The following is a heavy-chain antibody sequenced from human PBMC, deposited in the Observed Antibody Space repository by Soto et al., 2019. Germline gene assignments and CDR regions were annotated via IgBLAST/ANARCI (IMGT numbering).Heavy chain of an antibody. CDR2: ISYDGSNK. J-gene: IGHJ6*02. Sequence: GGSLRLSCAASGFTFSSYGMHWVRQAPGKGLEWVAVISYDGSNKYYADSVKGRFTISRDNSKNTLYLQMNSLRAEDTAVYYCAKDLRSRWYYGMDVWGQGTTVTVSS. CDR3: AKDLRSRWYYGMDV. D-gene: IGHD4-17*01. CDR1: GFTFSSYG. V-gene: IGHV3-30*18.